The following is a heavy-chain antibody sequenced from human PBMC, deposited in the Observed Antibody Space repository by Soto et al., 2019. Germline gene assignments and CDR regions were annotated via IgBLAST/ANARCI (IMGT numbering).Heavy chain of an antibody. CDR3: ARSLDSSSSSDY. D-gene: IGHD6-6*01. Sequence: SETLSLTCAVYGGSFSGYYWSWIRQPPGKGLEWIGEINHSGSTNYNPSLKSRVTISVDTSKNQFSLKLSSVTAADTALYYCARSLDSSSSSDYWGEGTLVT. J-gene: IGHJ4*02. V-gene: IGHV4-34*01. CDR2: INHSGST. CDR1: GGSFSGYY.